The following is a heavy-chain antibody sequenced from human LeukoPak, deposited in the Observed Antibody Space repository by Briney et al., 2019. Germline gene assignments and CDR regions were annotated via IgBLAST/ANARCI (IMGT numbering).Heavy chain of an antibody. CDR1: GYTLTELS. CDR3: ATSYDYGDYRDY. V-gene: IGHV1-24*01. D-gene: IGHD4-17*01. J-gene: IGHJ4*02. CDR2: FDPEDGET. Sequence: ASVKVSCKVSGYTLTELSMHWVRQAPGKGLEWMGGFDPEDGETIYAQKFQSRVTMTEDTSTDTAYMELSSLRSEDTAVYYCATSYDYGDYRDYWGQGTLVTVSS.